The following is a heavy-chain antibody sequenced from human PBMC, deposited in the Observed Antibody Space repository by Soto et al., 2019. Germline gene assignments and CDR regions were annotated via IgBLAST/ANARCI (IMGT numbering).Heavy chain of an antibody. V-gene: IGHV4-34*01. CDR2: INHSGNT. D-gene: IGHD5-12*01. Sequence: PSETLSLTCAVYGGSFSGYYWSWIRQPPGKGLEWIGEINHSGNTNYKPSLKSQVTKTVDTSKNQLSLKMNSVTAADTAVYYCAMGSARHLISRRGYSGYGYFDYWGQGTLVT. CDR3: AMGSARHLISRRGYSGYGYFDY. J-gene: IGHJ4*02. CDR1: GGSFSGYY.